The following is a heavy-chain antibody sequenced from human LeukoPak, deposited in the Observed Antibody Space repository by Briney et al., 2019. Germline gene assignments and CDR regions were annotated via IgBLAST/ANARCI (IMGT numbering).Heavy chain of an antibody. D-gene: IGHD3-10*01. V-gene: IGHV4-34*01. CDR2: INHSGST. J-gene: IGHJ5*02. Sequence: PSVTLSLTCAVYGGSFSGYYWSWIRHPPGRGLEWIGEINHSGSTNYNPSLKSRVTISVDTSKNQFSLKLSSVTAADTAVYYCAREVRRIMVRGVRWFDPWGQGTLVTVSS. CDR1: GGSFSGYY. CDR3: AREVRRIMVRGVRWFDP.